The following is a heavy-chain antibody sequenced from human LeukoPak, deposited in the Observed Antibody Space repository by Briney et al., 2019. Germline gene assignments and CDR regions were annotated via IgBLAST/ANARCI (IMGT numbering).Heavy chain of an antibody. CDR2: MNPNSGNT. V-gene: IGHV1-8*01. CDR1: GYTFTSYD. CDR3: ARGPIAARTYYFDY. Sequence: ASVKVSCKASGYTFTSYDINWVRQATGQGLEWMGWMNPNSGNTGYAQKFRGRVTMTRNTSISTAYMELSSLRSEDTAVYYCARGPIAARTYYFDYWGQGTLVTVSS. D-gene: IGHD6-6*01. J-gene: IGHJ4*02.